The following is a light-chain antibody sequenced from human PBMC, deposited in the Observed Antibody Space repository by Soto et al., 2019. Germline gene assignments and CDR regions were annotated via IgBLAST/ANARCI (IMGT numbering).Light chain of an antibody. CDR2: GAS. J-gene: IGKJ1*01. CDR1: QSVSSN. CDR3: QQHNNWPAWT. Sequence: EIVMTQSPATLSVSPGERATLSCRASQSVSSNLAWSQHKPGQAPRLLMYGASTRATGVPDRFSGSGSETEFTLSISSLKSEDFAVYYCQQHNNWPAWTFGQGTKVEIK. V-gene: IGKV3-15*01.